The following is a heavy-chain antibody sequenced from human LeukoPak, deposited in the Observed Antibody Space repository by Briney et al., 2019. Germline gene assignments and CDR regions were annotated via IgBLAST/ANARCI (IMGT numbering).Heavy chain of an antibody. D-gene: IGHD3-3*01. V-gene: IGHV1-18*01. CDR1: GYTFTSYG. Sequence: ASVKVSCKASGYTFTSYGISWVRQAPGQGLEWMGWISAYNGNTNYARKLQGRVTMTTDTSTSTAYMELRSLRSDDAAVYYCARDYGDFWSGYYPYYYYYYMDVWGKGTTVTVSS. CDR3: ARDYGDFWSGYYPYYYYYYMDV. J-gene: IGHJ6*03. CDR2: ISAYNGNT.